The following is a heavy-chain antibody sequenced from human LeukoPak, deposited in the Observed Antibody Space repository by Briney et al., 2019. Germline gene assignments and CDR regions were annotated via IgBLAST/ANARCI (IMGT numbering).Heavy chain of an antibody. V-gene: IGHV6-1*01. CDR3: ARGRVVVPDY. CDR2: TYYRSKWYN. D-gene: IGHD3-22*01. CDR1: GDSVSSNSAA. J-gene: IGHJ4*02. Sequence: SQTLSLTCAISGDSVSSNSAAWNWIRQSPSRGLEWLGRTYYRSKWYNHYSVSVKSRISVNPDTSKNQFSLKLSSVTAADTAVYYCARGRVVVPDYWGQGTLVTVSS.